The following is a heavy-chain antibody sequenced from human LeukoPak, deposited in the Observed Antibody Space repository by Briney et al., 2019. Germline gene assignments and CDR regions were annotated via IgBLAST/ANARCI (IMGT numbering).Heavy chain of an antibody. D-gene: IGHD2-2*02. CDR2: IYYSGST. Sequence: SETLSLTCTVSGGSISSYYWSWIRQPPGKGLEWIGYIYYSGSTNYNPSLKSRVTISVDTSKNQSSLKLSSVTAADTAVYYCARGDCSSTSCYRAGYYFDYWGQGTLVTVSS. J-gene: IGHJ4*02. CDR3: ARGDCSSTSCYRAGYYFDY. CDR1: GGSISSYY. V-gene: IGHV4-59*01.